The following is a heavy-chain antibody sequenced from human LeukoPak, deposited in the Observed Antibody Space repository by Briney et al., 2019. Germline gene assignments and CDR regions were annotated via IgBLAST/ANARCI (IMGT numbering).Heavy chain of an antibody. J-gene: IGHJ6*02. V-gene: IGHV3-30-3*01. Sequence: PGGSLRLSCVASGFTFSSYAMHWVRQAPGKGLEWVAVISYDGSNKYYADSVKGRFTISRDNAKNPLYLQMNSLRAEDTAVYYCASCEERCGSCFCDYGMDVWGQGTTVTVSS. CDR2: ISYDGSNK. CDR3: ASCEERCGSCFCDYGMDV. CDR1: GFTFSSYA. D-gene: IGHD2-15*01.